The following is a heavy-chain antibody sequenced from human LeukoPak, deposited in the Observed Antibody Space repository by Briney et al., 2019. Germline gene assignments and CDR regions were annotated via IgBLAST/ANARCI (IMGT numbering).Heavy chain of an antibody. V-gene: IGHV3-21*01. D-gene: IGHD2/OR15-2a*01. J-gene: IGHJ3*02. Sequence: PGGSLRLSCAASGFTFGSYSMNWVRQAPGKGLEWVSSISSSSSYIYYADSVKGRFTISRDNAKNSLYLQMNSLRAEDTAVYYCARAFLGAFDIWGQGTMVTVSS. CDR1: GFTFGSYS. CDR3: ARAFLGAFDI. CDR2: ISSSSSYI.